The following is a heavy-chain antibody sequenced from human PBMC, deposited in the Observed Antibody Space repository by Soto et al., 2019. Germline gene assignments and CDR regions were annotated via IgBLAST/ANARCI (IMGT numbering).Heavy chain of an antibody. CDR1: GGSIHDYY. J-gene: IGHJ4*02. Sequence: SETLSLTCTVSGGSIHDYYWVWIRQPPGKGLEWIGSIFYTGSTDYNPSLKSRVTLSLATSKNQFSLHLSSVTAADTAVYYCARVNRGAFDHWGQGALVTVSS. V-gene: IGHV4-59*01. CDR3: ARVNRGAFDH. CDR2: IFYTGST.